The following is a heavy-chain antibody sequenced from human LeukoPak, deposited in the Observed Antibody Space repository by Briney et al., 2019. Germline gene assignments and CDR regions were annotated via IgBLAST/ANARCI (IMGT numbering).Heavy chain of an antibody. V-gene: IGHV1-2*02. Sequence: ASVKVSCKASGYTFTAYYMHWVRQAPGQGLEWMEWINPNSGGINYEQKFQGRVTMTRDTSISTAYMELSRLTSDDTAVYYCAREAANMVRGVMGKWGQGTLVTVSS. D-gene: IGHD3-10*01. CDR1: GYTFTAYY. CDR3: AREAANMVRGVMGK. CDR2: INPNSGGI. J-gene: IGHJ4*02.